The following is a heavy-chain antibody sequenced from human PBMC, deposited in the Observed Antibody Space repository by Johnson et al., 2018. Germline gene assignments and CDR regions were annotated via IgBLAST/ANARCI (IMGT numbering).Heavy chain of an antibody. Sequence: VQLVQSGGGLVKPGGSLRLSCAASGFTFSNAWMSWVRQAPGKGLEWVGRIKSKTDGGTTDYAAPVKGRFTISRDDSKNTLYLQMNSLKTEDTAVYYCTTGYYSDTSGYYYYYGMDVWGQGTTVTVSS. CDR1: GFTFSNAW. J-gene: IGHJ6*02. D-gene: IGHD3-22*01. CDR2: IKSKTDGGTT. V-gene: IGHV3-15*01. CDR3: TTGYYSDTSGYYYYYGMDV.